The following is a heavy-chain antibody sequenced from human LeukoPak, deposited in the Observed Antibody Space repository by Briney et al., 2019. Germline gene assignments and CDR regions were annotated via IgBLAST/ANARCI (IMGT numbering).Heavy chain of an antibody. CDR3: ARGAYGDYVENWFDP. V-gene: IGHV1-2*02. Sequence: SLKVSCKASRYTVTGYYMHWVRQAPGHGLQWMGWNNPNSSGTNYVQKVTGKVTMSMDTSISTAYMALSRLSSDDTAVYSFARGAYGDYVENWFDPWGQGSLVTVSS. J-gene: IGHJ5*02. D-gene: IGHD4-17*01. CDR1: RYTVTGYY. CDR2: NNPNSSGT.